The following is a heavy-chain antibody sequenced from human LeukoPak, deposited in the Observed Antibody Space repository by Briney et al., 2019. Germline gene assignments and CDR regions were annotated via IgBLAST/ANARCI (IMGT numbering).Heavy chain of an antibody. CDR1: GFTFSSYA. V-gene: IGHV3-23*01. Sequence: GGSLRLSCAASGFTFSSYAMAWVRQAPGMGLEGVSTISGGGGSSYYADSVKGRFTISRDNSKNTLYLQMNNLRAEDTAVYYCAKDHRVGQLLLLPWGQGTLVTVSS. J-gene: IGHJ5*02. D-gene: IGHD2-15*01. CDR2: ISGGGGSS. CDR3: AKDHRVGQLLLLP.